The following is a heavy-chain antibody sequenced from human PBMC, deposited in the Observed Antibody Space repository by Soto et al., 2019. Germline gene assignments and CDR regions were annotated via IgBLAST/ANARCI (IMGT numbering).Heavy chain of an antibody. V-gene: IGHV3-30-3*01. J-gene: IGHJ6*02. D-gene: IGHD3-9*01. Sequence: QVQLVESGGGVVQPGRSLRLSCAASGFTFSSYAMHWVRQAPGKGLEWVAVISYDGSNKYYADSVKGRFTISRDNSKNTLYLQMNSLRAEDTAVYYCARGGNDILTGYFHYYGMDVWGQGTTVTVSS. CDR3: ARGGNDILTGYFHYYGMDV. CDR1: GFTFSSYA. CDR2: ISYDGSNK.